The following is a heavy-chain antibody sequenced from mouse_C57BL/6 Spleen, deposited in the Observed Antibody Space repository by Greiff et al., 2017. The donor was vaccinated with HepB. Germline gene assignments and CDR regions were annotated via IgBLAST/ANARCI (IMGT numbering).Heavy chain of an antibody. CDR1: GYTFTDYY. J-gene: IGHJ3*01. CDR2: INPNNGGT. CDR3: ARGGGNEGAWFAY. Sequence: EVQLQQSGPELVKPGASVKISCKASGYTFTDYYMNWVKQSHGKSLEWIGDINPNNGGTSYNQKFKGKATLTVDKSSSTAYMELRSLTSEDSAVYYCARGGGNEGAWFAYWGQGTLVTVSA. V-gene: IGHV1-26*01. D-gene: IGHD2-1*01.